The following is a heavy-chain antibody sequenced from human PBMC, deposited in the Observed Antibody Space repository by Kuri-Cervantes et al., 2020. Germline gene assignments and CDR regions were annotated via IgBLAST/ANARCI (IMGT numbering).Heavy chain of an antibody. V-gene: IGHV1-2*04. J-gene: IGHJ6*03. CDR1: GYTFTGYY. D-gene: IGHD5-12*01. CDR3: ARRLGYSGYGVYFYYYMDV. Sequence: ASVKVSCKASGYTFTGYYMHWVRQAPGQGLEWMGWINPNSGGTNYAQKFQGWVTMTRDTSIGTAYMELSRLRSDETAVYYCARRLGYSGYGVYFYYYMDVWGKGTTVTVSS. CDR2: INPNSGGT.